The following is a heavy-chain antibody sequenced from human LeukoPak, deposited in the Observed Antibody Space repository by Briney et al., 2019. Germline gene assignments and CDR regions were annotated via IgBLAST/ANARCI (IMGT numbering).Heavy chain of an antibody. V-gene: IGHV3-66*04. CDR1: GFTFSDSA. J-gene: IGHJ5*02. CDR3: ARLVKGNWFDP. Sequence: GGSLRLSCEASGFTFSDSAMSWVRQAPGKGLEWVSVIYSGGSTYYADSVKGRFTISRDNSKNTLYLQMNSLRAEDTAVYYCARLVKGNWFDPWGQGTLVTVSS. CDR2: IYSGGST. D-gene: IGHD2-2*01.